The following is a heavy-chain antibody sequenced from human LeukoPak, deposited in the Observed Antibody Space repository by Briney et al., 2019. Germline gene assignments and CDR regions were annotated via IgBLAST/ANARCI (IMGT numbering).Heavy chain of an antibody. V-gene: IGHV3-21*01. D-gene: IGHD2-2*01. J-gene: IGHJ5*02. CDR3: ARGRGCSRTSCYPDL. CDR2: ISSGGRDI. Sequence: GGSLRLSCAASGFTFSSFNMNWVRQAPEKGLERVSSISSGGRDINYSDSVRGRVTISRDNAKTSLYLQMNGLRGEDTAVYYCARGRGCSRTSCYPDLWGQGTLVTVSS. CDR1: GFTFSSFN.